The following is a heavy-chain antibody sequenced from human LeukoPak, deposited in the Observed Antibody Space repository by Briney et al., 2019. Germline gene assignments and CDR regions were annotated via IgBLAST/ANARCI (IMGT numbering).Heavy chain of an antibody. CDR2: IYYSGST. Sequence: PSETLSLTCTVSGGSLSNYYWSWIRQPPGKGLEWIGYIYYSGSTTYNPSLKSRATISVDTSKNQFPLRLSSVTAADTAVYYCTRGTMMVGPWGQGTLVTVSS. CDR1: GGSLSNYY. V-gene: IGHV4-59*01. J-gene: IGHJ5*02. D-gene: IGHD3-22*01. CDR3: TRGTMMVGP.